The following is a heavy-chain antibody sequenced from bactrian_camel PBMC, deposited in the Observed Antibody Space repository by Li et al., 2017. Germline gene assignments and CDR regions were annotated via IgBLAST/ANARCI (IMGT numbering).Heavy chain of an antibody. CDR3: AAGPDVGREKHLTADQVLSIRRNNF. V-gene: IGHV3S55*01. Sequence: HVQLVESGGGSVEVGGSLRLTCTAVGLTFEGGNQGWYRETPGNEFELVSSIAPDGSRWHADSVQGRFTISRNVLPERLSMQMTRLKAEDTAMYYCAAGPDVGREKHLTADQVLSIRRNNFWGQGTQVTVS. D-gene: IGHD3*01. CDR2: IAPDGSR. J-gene: IGHJ4*01. CDR1: GLTFEGGN.